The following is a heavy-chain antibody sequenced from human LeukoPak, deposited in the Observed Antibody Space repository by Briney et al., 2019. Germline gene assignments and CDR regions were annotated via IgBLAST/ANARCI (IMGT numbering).Heavy chain of an antibody. Sequence: SETLSLTCTVSGGSISSGDYYWSWIRQPAGKGLEWIGRIYTSGSTNYNPSLKSRVTMSVDTSKNQFSLKLSSVTAADTAVYYCARDDECYYQTRGFDIWGQGTMVTVSS. V-gene: IGHV4-61*02. D-gene: IGHD3-10*01. CDR1: GGSISSGDYY. CDR3: ARDDECYYQTRGFDI. J-gene: IGHJ3*02. CDR2: IYTSGST.